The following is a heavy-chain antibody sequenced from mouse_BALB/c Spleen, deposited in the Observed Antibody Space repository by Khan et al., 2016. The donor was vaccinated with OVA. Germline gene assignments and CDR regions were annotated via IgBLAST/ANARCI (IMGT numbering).Heavy chain of an antibody. D-gene: IGHD2-12*01. J-gene: IGHJ3*01. Sequence: EVQLQESGPDLVKPGASVKISCKASGYSFTVYYMTWVKQCPGKSPEWIGRVTPNNGDTNYNQNFKGKAILTVDKSSNTAYMELRSLTSEDSAVFYCARAYECFPYWGQGTLVTVSA. V-gene: IGHV1-26*01. CDR2: VTPNNGDT. CDR1: GYSFTVYY. CDR3: ARAYECFPY.